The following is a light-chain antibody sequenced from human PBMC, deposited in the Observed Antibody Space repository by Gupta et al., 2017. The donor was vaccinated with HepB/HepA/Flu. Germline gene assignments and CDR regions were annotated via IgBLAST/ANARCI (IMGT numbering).Light chain of an antibody. Sequence: QSVLTQPHSASGTPGPRVAISCSGSSSNSGSNTVNWYQHLPGTTPTRLMYSNKHRPSGGPDRFAGSKSGASAALAVSGLQAEDEADYYCAACDDSRNDYVFGTGTKVTVL. CDR2: SNK. V-gene: IGLV1-44*01. CDR3: AACDDSRNDYV. CDR1: SSNSGSNT. J-gene: IGLJ1*01.